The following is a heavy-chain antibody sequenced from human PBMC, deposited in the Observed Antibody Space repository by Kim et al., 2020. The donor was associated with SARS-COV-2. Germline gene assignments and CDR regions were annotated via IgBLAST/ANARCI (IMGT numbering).Heavy chain of an antibody. J-gene: IGHJ6*03. D-gene: IGHD3-3*01. Sequence: KGRFTISRDNAKNTLYLHMNSLRAEDTALYYCAKDRREWLSYYYYYDMDVWGKGTTVTVSS. CDR3: AKDRREWLSYYYYYDMDV. V-gene: IGHV3-9*01.